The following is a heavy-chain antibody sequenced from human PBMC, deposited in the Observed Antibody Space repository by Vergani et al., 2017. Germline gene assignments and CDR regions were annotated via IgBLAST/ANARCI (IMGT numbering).Heavy chain of an antibody. CDR3: ARTESFILRYFHWAL. J-gene: IGHJ4*02. V-gene: IGHV4-39*01. D-gene: IGHD3-9*01. CDR2: MYHSGGA. Sequence: QVKLQESGPGLVKPSETLSLTCTVSGGSITSSSYYWGWIRQPPGKGLEWIGNMYHSGGAYYNPSLKGRVTISVDTSKNQFSLEVTSVTAADTAIYFCARTESFILRYFHWALWGQGTLVTVSS. CDR1: GGSITSSSYY.